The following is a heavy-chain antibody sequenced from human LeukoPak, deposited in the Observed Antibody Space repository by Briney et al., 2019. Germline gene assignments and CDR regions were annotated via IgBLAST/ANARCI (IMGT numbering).Heavy chain of an antibody. Sequence: PGRSLRLSCAASGFTFSSYGMHWVRQAPGKGLEWVAVIWYDGSNKYYADSVKGRFTISRDNSKNTLYLQMNSLRAEDTAVYYCARGIGYRYGPQEEFDYWGQGTLVTVSS. CDR2: IWYDGSNK. V-gene: IGHV3-33*01. D-gene: IGHD5-18*01. CDR3: ARGIGYRYGPQEEFDY. J-gene: IGHJ4*02. CDR1: GFTFSSYG.